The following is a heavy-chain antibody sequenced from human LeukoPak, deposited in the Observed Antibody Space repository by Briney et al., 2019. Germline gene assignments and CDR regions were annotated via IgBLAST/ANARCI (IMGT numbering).Heavy chain of an antibody. CDR2: IKQDGSEK. CDR1: GSTFSKYG. D-gene: IGHD3-10*01. Sequence: GGSLRLSCAASGSTFSKYGMHWVRQAPGKGLEWVANIKQDGSEKYYVDSVKGRFTISRDNAKNSLYLQMNSLRAEDTAVYYCARVLRFGEERWFDPWGQGTLVTVSS. J-gene: IGHJ5*02. CDR3: ARVLRFGEERWFDP. V-gene: IGHV3-7*01.